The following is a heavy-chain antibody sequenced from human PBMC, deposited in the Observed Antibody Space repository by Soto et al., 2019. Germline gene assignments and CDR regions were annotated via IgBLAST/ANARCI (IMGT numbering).Heavy chain of an antibody. Sequence: GASVKVCCKASGYTFTSYGISWLRQAPGQGLEWMGWISAYNGNTNYAQKLQGRVTMTTDTSTSTAYMELRSLRSDDTAVYYCARAVVPAAKGNWFDPWGQGTLVTVS. CDR1: GYTFTSYG. CDR3: ARAVVPAAKGNWFDP. D-gene: IGHD2-2*01. J-gene: IGHJ5*02. CDR2: ISAYNGNT. V-gene: IGHV1-18*01.